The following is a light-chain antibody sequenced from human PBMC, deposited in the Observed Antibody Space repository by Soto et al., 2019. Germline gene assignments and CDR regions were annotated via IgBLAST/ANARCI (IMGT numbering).Light chain of an antibody. CDR2: AAS. J-gene: IGKJ5*01. CDR1: QRVSGSY. CDR3: QQYGSSPPIT. Sequence: EIVLTQSPGTLSLSPGERATLSCRASQRVSGSYLAWSQQKPGQAPRLLISAASSRATGIPDRFSGSGSGTDFTLTISRLEPEDFAVYYCQQYGSSPPITFGQGTRLEIK. V-gene: IGKV3-20*01.